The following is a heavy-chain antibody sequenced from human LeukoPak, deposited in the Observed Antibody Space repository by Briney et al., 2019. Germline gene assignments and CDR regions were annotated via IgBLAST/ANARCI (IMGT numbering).Heavy chain of an antibody. CDR3: ARVTYYYDSSGYRNFDY. V-gene: IGHV1-8*01. J-gene: IGHJ4*02. D-gene: IGHD3-22*01. Sequence: ASVKVSCKASGYTFTSYDINWVRQATGQGLEWMGWMNPNSGNTGYAQKFQGRVTMTRNTSISTAYMELSSLRSEDTAVCYCARVTYYYDSSGYRNFDYWGQGTLVTVSS. CDR2: MNPNSGNT. CDR1: GYTFTSYD.